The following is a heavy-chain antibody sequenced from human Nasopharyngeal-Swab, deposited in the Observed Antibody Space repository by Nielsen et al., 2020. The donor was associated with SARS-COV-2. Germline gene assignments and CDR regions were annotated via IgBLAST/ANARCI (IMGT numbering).Heavy chain of an antibody. D-gene: IGHD2-15*01. CDR2: ISDDNTI. J-gene: IGHJ2*01. Sequence: GESLKISCEASGFIFNTYGMNWVRQAPGKGLEWISYISDDNTIFYADSVKGRFTISRDNSKNMLYLQMNSLTVEDTAVYYCAKEPVACSGGSCYGDWYFGLWGPGTLVTVSS. CDR1: GFIFNTYG. CDR3: AKEPVACSGGSCYGDWYFGL. V-gene: IGHV3-48*01.